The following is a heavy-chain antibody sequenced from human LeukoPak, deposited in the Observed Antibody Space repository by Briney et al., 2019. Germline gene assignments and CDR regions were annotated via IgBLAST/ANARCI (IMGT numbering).Heavy chain of an antibody. D-gene: IGHD3-9*01. CDR3: AKGSGYDTDFDY. Sequence: GGSLRLSCATSGFTFSTYVMSWVRQAPGKGPEWVSGISGSGDNTSYADSVKGRFTISRDNSKNTLYLQMNSLRAEDTAVYYCAKGSGYDTDFDYWGQGTLVTVSS. J-gene: IGHJ4*02. CDR2: ISGSGDNT. CDR1: GFTFSTYV. V-gene: IGHV3-23*01.